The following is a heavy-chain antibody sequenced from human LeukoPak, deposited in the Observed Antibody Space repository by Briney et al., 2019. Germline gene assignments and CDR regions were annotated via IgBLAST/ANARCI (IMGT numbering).Heavy chain of an antibody. D-gene: IGHD3-22*01. CDR2: IYYSGST. CDR3: ARQPSGYYGDSGYYPYYFNY. V-gene: IGHV4-31*03. J-gene: IGHJ4*02. Sequence: PSETLSLTCTVSGGSISSGGYYWSWIRQHPGEGLECIGYIYYSGSTYYNPSLKSRITISVDTSKNQFSLKLSSVTAADTAVYYCARQPSGYYGDSGYYPYYFNYWGQGLLVTVSS. CDR1: GGSISSGGYY.